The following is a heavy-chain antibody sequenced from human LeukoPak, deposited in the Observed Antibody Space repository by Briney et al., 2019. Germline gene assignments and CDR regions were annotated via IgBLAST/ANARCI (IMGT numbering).Heavy chain of an antibody. V-gene: IGHV3-74*01. D-gene: IGHD3-22*01. CDR1: GFTFSSYW. CDR3: ARAEHLDYYDSSGYPDY. CDR2: INTDGSST. J-gene: IGHJ4*02. Sequence: PGGSLRLSCAASGFTFSSYWMHWVRQAPGKGLVWVSRINTDGSSTSYADSVKGRFTISRDNTKNTLYLQMNSLRAEDTAVYYCARAEHLDYYDSSGYPDYWGQGTLVTVSS.